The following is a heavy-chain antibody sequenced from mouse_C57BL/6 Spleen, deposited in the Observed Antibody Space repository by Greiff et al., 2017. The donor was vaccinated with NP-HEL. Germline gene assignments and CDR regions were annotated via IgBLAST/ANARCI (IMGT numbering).Heavy chain of an antibody. J-gene: IGHJ4*01. CDR2: IDPSDSYT. CDR3: ARLLRSYAMDY. CDR1: GYTFTSYW. Sequence: QVQLQQPGAELVMPGASVKLSCKASGYTFTSYWMHWVKQRPGPGLEWIVEIDPSDSYTNYNQKFKGKSTLTVDKSSSTAYMQLSSLTSEDSAVYYCARLLRSYAMDYWGQGTSVTVSS. D-gene: IGHD1-1*01. V-gene: IGHV1-69*01.